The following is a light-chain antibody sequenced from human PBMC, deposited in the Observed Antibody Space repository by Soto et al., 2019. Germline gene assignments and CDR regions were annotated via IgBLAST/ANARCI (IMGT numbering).Light chain of an antibody. J-gene: IGLJ3*02. CDR2: LNSDGSH. V-gene: IGLV4-69*02. CDR3: QTWDTGIWV. Sequence: QSVLTQSPSASASLRASVKLTCTLSTGHSSYAIAWHQQQPEKGPRYLMKLNSDGSHSKGDGIPDRFSGSTSGAERYLTISSLQSEDEADYYCQTWDTGIWVFGGGTKVTVL. CDR1: TGHSSYA.